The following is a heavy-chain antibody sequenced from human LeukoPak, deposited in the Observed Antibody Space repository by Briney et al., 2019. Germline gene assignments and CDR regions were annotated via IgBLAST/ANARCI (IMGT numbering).Heavy chain of an antibody. Sequence: GGSLRLSCEASAFTFSSYWMSWVRQAPGKGLEGVANMKEGGGEINYVDSVTGRLTISRDNAKNSLFLQMNSLRVEATAVYYCARDRGYSTFDYWGQGTLVTVSS. CDR3: ARDRGYSTFDY. J-gene: IGHJ4*02. D-gene: IGHD4-23*01. CDR1: AFTFSSYW. CDR2: MKEGGGEI. V-gene: IGHV3-7*01.